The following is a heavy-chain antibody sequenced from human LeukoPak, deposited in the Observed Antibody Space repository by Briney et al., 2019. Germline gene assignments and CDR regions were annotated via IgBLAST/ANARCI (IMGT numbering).Heavy chain of an antibody. CDR2: IKEEGRTT. Sequence: GGSLRLSCAASGLSFSSFWMSWVRQAPGKGLEWVADIKEEGRTTYYVDSVKGRFTISRDNAKNTLYLQMNSLRAEDTAVYYCARDSPAGTSWRSEPTFDFWGQGTLVTVTS. J-gene: IGHJ4*02. D-gene: IGHD2-2*01. V-gene: IGHV3-7*04. CDR1: GLSFSSFW. CDR3: ARDSPAGTSWRSEPTFDF.